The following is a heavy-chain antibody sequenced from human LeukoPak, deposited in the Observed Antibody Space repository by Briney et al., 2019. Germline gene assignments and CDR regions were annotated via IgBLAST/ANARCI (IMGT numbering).Heavy chain of an antibody. CDR2: ISGSGGST. D-gene: IGHD2-2*01. V-gene: IGHV3-23*01. J-gene: IGHJ4*02. CDR1: GFTFSSYA. CDR3: AKDLRVVPAAIDPFDY. Sequence: GGSLRLSCAASGFTFSSYAMSWVRQAPGKGLEWVSAISGSGGSTYYADSVKGRFTISRDNSKNTLYLQMNSLRAEDTAVYYCAKDLRVVPAAIDPFDYWGQGTLVTVSS.